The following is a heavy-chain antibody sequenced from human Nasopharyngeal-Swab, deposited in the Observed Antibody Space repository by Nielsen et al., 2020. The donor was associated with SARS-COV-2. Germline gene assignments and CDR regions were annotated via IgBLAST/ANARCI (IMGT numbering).Heavy chain of an antibody. V-gene: IGHV3-73*01. D-gene: IGHD2-21*02. CDR1: GFTFSDSA. J-gene: IGHJ4*02. CDR2: IRSKGNTYAT. Sequence: GESLKISCAASGFTFSDSAIHWVRQASGKGLEWVGRIRSKGNTYATAYAASVKGRFIIFRDDPTNTAYLQMNSLKTEDTAMYYCTRCGGDCYSGRDYWGQGTLVTVSS. CDR3: TRCGGDCYSGRDY.